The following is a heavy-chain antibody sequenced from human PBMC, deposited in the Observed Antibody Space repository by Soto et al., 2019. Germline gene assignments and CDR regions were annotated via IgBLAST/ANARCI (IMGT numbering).Heavy chain of an antibody. V-gene: IGHV1-2*02. CDR1: RYTFTSYD. J-gene: IGHJ5*02. CDR3: ARRGSTYSNEGCFDI. CDR2: MRTASGDT. D-gene: IGHD2-15*01. Sequence: ASVKVSCKASRYTFTSYDIFWVRQSPGQGLEWMGWMRTASGDTHYAQNFQGRVTMTRDTSISTAYMELNNLVSDDTAVYYCARRGSTYSNEGCFDIWGQGTLVTVSS.